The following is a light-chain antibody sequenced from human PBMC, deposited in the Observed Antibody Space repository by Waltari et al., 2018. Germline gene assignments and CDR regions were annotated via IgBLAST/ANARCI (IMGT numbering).Light chain of an antibody. Sequence: QSALTQPPSASGSPGQSITISCTGTSSDVGGYDYVSWYQQHPGKAPKLMIYEVSKRPSGVPDRFSGSKSGNPASLTVSGLQAEDEADYYCSSYAGSNNAVFGGGTHLTVL. J-gene: IGLJ7*01. V-gene: IGLV2-8*01. CDR2: EVS. CDR1: SSDVGGYDY. CDR3: SSYAGSNNAV.